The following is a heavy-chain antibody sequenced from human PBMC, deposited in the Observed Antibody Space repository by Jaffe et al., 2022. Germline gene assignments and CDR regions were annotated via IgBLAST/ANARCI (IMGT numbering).Heavy chain of an antibody. Sequence: QVQLVESGGGVVQPGGSLRLSCAASGFTLSDYGMHWVRQAPGKGLEWVAFIRNDGSNRYDGTNTYYADSVKGRFTISRDNSKNTLYLQMNSLRAEDTAVYYCAKDNDIVIDLWYFDYWGQGTLVTVSS. CDR1: GFTLSDYG. CDR2: IRNDGSNRYDGTNT. CDR3: AKDNDIVIDLWYFDY. D-gene: IGHD2-15*01. J-gene: IGHJ4*02. V-gene: IGHV3-30*02.